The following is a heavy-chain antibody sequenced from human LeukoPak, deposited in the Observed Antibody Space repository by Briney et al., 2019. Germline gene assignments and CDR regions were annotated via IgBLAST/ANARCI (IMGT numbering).Heavy chain of an antibody. J-gene: IGHJ4*02. CDR2: ISGSGGST. Sequence: GGSLRLSCAASGFTFSSYAMSWVRQAPGKGLEWVSAISGSGGSTYCADSVKGRFTISRDNSKNTLYLQMNSLRAEDTAVYYCAKDRWFGELSTYWGQGTLVTVSS. CDR1: GFTFSSYA. D-gene: IGHD3-10*01. V-gene: IGHV3-23*01. CDR3: AKDRWFGELSTY.